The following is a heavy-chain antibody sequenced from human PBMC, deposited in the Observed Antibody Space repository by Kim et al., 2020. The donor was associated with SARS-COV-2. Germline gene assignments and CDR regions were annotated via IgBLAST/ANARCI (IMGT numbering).Heavy chain of an antibody. Sequence: GGSLRLSCAASGFTFSTYGMSWVRQAPGKGLEWVSAITGNGAVTYYADSVKGRFAISRENSKNTLYLQMNSLRAEDTAIYYCAKRGVDAVMGRICDYWG. CDR1: GFTFSTYG. J-gene: IGHJ4*01. V-gene: IGHV3-23*01. CDR2: ITGNGAVT. D-gene: IGHD5-18*01. CDR3: AKRGVDAVMGRICDY.